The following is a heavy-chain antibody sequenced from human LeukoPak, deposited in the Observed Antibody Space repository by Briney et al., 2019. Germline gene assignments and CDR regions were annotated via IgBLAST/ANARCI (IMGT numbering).Heavy chain of an antibody. Sequence: PSETLSLTCTVSGGSISSYYWSWIRQPPGKGLEWIGYIYYSGSTNYNPSLKSRVTISVDTSKNQFSLKLSPVTAADTAVYYCARSTGSYWGGNWFDPWGQGTLVTVSS. V-gene: IGHV4-59*01. CDR1: GGSISSYY. D-gene: IGHD1-26*01. J-gene: IGHJ5*02. CDR3: ARSTGSYWGGNWFDP. CDR2: IYYSGST.